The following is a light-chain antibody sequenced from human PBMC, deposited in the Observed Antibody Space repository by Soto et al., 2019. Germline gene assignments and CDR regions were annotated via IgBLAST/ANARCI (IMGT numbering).Light chain of an antibody. CDR1: SSDVGGYKY. J-gene: IGLJ1*01. V-gene: IGLV2-14*01. CDR3: SSYSRSTAYV. CDR2: EVS. Sequence: QSALTQPASVSGSPGQSITISCTGTSSDVGGYKYVSWHQLHPGKAPKLIIYEVSNRPSGVSNRFSGSKSGNTASLTISGLQAEDEGDYYCSSYSRSTAYVFGTGTKVTVL.